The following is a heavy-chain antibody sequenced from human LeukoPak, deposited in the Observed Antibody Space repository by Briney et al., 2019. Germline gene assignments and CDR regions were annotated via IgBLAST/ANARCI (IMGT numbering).Heavy chain of an antibody. CDR1: GGSFSGYY. D-gene: IGHD3-10*01. Sequence: PSETLSLTCAVYGGSFSGYYWSWIRQPPGKGLEWIGEINHSGSTNYNPSLKSRVTISVDTSKNQFSLKLSSVTAADTAVYYCARGYYGPGSYFDYWGQGTLVTVSS. CDR2: INHSGST. V-gene: IGHV4-34*01. CDR3: ARGYYGPGSYFDY. J-gene: IGHJ4*02.